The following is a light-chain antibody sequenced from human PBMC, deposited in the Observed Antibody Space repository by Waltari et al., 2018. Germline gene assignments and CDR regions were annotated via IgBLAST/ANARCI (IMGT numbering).Light chain of an antibody. CDR1: QTIITW. CDR3: QQYYTYWT. CDR2: KAS. Sequence: DIQMTQSPSTLAASVGDRVTITCRASQTIITWLAWYQQKPGKDPKLLIYKASSLESGVPSRFSGSGAGTEFSLTISSLQPDDSATYYCQQYYTYWTFGQGTKVDIK. J-gene: IGKJ1*01. V-gene: IGKV1-5*03.